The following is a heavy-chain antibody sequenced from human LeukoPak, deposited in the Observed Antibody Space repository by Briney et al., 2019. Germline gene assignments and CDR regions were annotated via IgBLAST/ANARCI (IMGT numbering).Heavy chain of an antibody. CDR1: GGSISSSSYY. V-gene: IGHV4-39*01. CDR3: ARNPGYYDILTGYWGAAFDI. D-gene: IGHD3-9*01. Sequence: PSETLSLTCTVSGGSISSSSYYWGWIRQPPGKGLEWIGSIYYSGSTYYNPSLKSRVTISVDTSKNQFSLKLSSVTAADTAVYYCARNPGYYDILTGYWGAAFDIWGQGTMVTVSS. J-gene: IGHJ3*02. CDR2: IYYSGST.